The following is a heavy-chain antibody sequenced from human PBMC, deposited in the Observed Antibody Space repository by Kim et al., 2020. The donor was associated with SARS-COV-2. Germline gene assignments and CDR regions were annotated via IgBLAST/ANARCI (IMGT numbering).Heavy chain of an antibody. CDR1: GGSISSYY. J-gene: IGHJ4*02. CDR2: IYYSGST. CDR3: ARVVDTAMVPYYFDY. D-gene: IGHD5-18*01. Sequence: SETLSLTCTVSGGSISSYYWSWIRQPPGKGLEWIGYIYYSGSTNYNPSLKSRVTISVDTSKNQFSLKLSSVTAADTAVYYCARVVDTAMVPYYFDYWGQGTLVTVSS. V-gene: IGHV4-59*13.